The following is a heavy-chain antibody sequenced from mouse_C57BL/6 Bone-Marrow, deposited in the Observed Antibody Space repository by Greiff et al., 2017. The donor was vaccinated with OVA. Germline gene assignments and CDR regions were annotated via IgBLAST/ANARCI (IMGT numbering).Heavy chain of an antibody. CDR1: GFTFSDYG. V-gene: IGHV5-17*01. CDR3: ARDGYYFPRAMDY. CDR2: ISSGSSTI. Sequence: EVMLVESGGGLVKPGGSLKLSCAASGFTFSDYGMHWVRQAPEKGLEWVAYISSGSSTIYYADTVKGRFTISRDNAKNTLFLQMTSLRSEDTAMYYCARDGYYFPRAMDYWGKGTSVTVAS. D-gene: IGHD2-3*01. J-gene: IGHJ4*01.